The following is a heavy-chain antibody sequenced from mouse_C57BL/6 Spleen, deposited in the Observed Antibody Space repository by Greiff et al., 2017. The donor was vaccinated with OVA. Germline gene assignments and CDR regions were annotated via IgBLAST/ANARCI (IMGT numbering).Heavy chain of an antibody. Sequence: QVQLQQSGAELVKPGASVKLSCKASGYTFTSYWMQWVKQRPGQGLEWIGEIDPSDSYTNYNQKFKGKATLTVDTSSSTAYMQLSSLTSEDSAVYYCARWDYYGSSSYWYFDVWGTGTTVTVSS. D-gene: IGHD1-1*01. J-gene: IGHJ1*03. CDR3: ARWDYYGSSSYWYFDV. CDR1: GYTFTSYW. V-gene: IGHV1-50*01. CDR2: IDPSDSYT.